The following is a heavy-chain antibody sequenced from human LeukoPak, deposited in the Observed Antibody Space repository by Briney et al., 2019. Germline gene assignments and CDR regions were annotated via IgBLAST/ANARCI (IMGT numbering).Heavy chain of an antibody. CDR2: ISPTGSTT. J-gene: IGHJ4*02. Sequence: GGSLRLSCTASGFSFSGHWMHWARQLPGKGLVWVSRISPTGSTTSYADSVKGRLTVSRDNAKNTPYLQVNNLRAEDTAVYYCARGPNSNWSGLDFWGQGTLLTVSS. D-gene: IGHD6-6*01. CDR3: ARGPNSNWSGLDF. V-gene: IGHV3-74*01. CDR1: GFSFSGHW.